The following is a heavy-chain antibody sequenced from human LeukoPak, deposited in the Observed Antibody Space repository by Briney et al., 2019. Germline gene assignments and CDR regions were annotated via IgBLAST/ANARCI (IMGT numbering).Heavy chain of an antibody. Sequence: ASVKVSCKASGYTFTSYGISWVRQAPGQGLEWVGWISAYNGNTNYAQKLQGRVTMTTDTSTSTAYMELRSLRSDDTAVYYCARGLDCSGGSCYVFDPWGQGTLVTVSS. D-gene: IGHD2-15*01. CDR3: ARGLDCSGGSCYVFDP. CDR2: ISAYNGNT. J-gene: IGHJ5*02. CDR1: GYTFTSYG. V-gene: IGHV1-18*01.